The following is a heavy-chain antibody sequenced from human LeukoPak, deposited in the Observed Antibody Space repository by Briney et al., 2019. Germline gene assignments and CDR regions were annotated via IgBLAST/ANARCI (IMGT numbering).Heavy chain of an antibody. CDR1: GFPFSSYD. CDR2: ISSCCNTI. J-gene: IGHJ4*02. CDR3: ARDPYGDYVNYQLAGDLFDY. V-gene: IGHV3-48*03. Sequence: GGSLRLSCAASGFPFSSYDMHGVRQARGKGREWVSYISSCCNTIYYADSVKGRFTISRDNAKNSLYLQMNSLRAGDTAVYYCARDPYGDYVNYQLAGDLFDYWGQGTLVTVSS. D-gene: IGHD4-17*01.